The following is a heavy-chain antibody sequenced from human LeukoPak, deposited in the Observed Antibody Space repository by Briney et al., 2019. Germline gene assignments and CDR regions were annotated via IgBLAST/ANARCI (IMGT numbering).Heavy chain of an antibody. CDR2: INHSGST. D-gene: IGHD3-22*01. Sequence: SETLSLTCAVYGGSFSGYYWNWIRQPPGKGLEWIGEINHSGSTNYNPSLKSRVTISVDTSKNQFSLKLSSVTAADTAVYYCARGLKFAYYYDSSGYYYERGYFDYWGQGTLVTVSS. CDR3: ARGLKFAYYYDSSGYYYERGYFDY. CDR1: GGSFSGYY. J-gene: IGHJ4*02. V-gene: IGHV4-34*01.